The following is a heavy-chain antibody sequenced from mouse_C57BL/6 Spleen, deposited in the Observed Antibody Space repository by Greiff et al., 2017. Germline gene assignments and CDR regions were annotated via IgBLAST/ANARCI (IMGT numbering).Heavy chain of an antibody. CDR3: ASYYGSSYGFAY. D-gene: IGHD1-1*01. CDR2: IDPSDSYT. CDR1: GYTFTSYW. V-gene: IGHV1-69*01. Sequence: QVQLQQPGAELVMPGASVQLSCKASGYTFTSYWMHWVKQRPGQGLEWIGEIDPSDSYTNYNQKFKGKSTLTVDKSSSTAYMQLSSLTSEDSAVYYCASYYGSSYGFAYWGQGTLVTVSA. J-gene: IGHJ3*01.